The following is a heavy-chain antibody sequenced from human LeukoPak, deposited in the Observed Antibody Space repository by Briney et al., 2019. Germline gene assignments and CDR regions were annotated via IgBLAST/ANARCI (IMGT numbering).Heavy chain of an antibody. V-gene: IGHV5-51*01. CDR2: IYPGDSAT. J-gene: IGHJ6*01. D-gene: IGHD3-10*01. CDR3: ARRAGSGPYYYYGMDV. CDR1: GYSFTSYW. Sequence: RGESLKISCQGSGYSFTSYWIGWVRQMPGKGLEWMGIIYPGDSATRYSPSFQGQVTISADKSISTAYLQWSSLKASDTAMYYCARRAGSGPYYYYGMDVWGQGTTVTVSS.